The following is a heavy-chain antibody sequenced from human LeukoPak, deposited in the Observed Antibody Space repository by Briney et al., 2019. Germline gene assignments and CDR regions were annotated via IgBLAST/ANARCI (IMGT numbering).Heavy chain of an antibody. J-gene: IGHJ4*02. CDR3: ARLGGRGGYDPNFDY. V-gene: IGHV3-48*01. CDR2: ISSSSSTI. CDR1: GFTFSSYS. D-gene: IGHD5-12*01. Sequence: GGSLRLSCAASGFTFSSYSMNWVRQAPGKGLEWVSYISSSSSTIYYADSVKGRFTISRDNAKNSLYLQMNSLRAEDTAVYYCARLGGRGGYDPNFDYWGQGTLVTVSS.